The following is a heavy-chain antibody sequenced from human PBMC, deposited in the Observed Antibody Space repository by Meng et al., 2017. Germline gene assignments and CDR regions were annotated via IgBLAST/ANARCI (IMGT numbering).Heavy chain of an antibody. CDR3: ARGRYSSGWDRFDY. Sequence: VQLPESAAGVGKPSGTRSLTCAVSGGSISSSNWWSWVRQPPGKGLEWIGEIYHSGSTNYNPSLKSRVTISVDKSKNQFSLKLSSVTAADTAVYYCARGRYSSGWDRFDYWGQGTLVTVSS. D-gene: IGHD6-19*01. CDR1: GGSISSSNW. V-gene: IGHV4-4*02. CDR2: IYHSGST. J-gene: IGHJ4*02.